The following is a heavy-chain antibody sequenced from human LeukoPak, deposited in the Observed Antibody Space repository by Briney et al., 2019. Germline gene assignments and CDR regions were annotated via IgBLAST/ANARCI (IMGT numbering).Heavy chain of an antibody. D-gene: IGHD6-13*01. J-gene: IGHJ4*02. CDR1: GFPLGDYN. CDR2: VSSSGSTI. CDR3: ARAGIYSSSWSYYFDY. Sequence: GGSLRLSLSPPGFPLGDYNRAWIPRPPGKGRGGVQYVSSSGSTIYYADSVKGRFTISRDNAKNSLYLQMNSLRAEDTAVYYCARAGIYSSSWSYYFDYWGQGTLVTVSS. V-gene: IGHV3-11*01.